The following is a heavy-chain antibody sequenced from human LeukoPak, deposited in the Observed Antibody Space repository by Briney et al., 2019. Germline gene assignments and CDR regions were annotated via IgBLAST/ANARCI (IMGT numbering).Heavy chain of an antibody. Sequence: ASVKVSCKASGYTFTGYYMHWVRQAPGQGLEWMGWINPNSGGTNYAQKFQGWVTMTRDTSISTAYMELSRLRSDDTAVYYCARGTPRNQLLLYHFDYWGQGTLVTVSS. J-gene: IGHJ4*02. V-gene: IGHV1-2*04. CDR1: GYTFTGYY. D-gene: IGHD2-2*02. CDR3: ARGTPRNQLLLYHFDY. CDR2: INPNSGGT.